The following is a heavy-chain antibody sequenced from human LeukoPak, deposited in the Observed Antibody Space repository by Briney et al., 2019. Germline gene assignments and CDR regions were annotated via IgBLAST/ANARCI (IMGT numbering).Heavy chain of an antibody. V-gene: IGHV3-7*01. CDR2: IKQDGSEK. Sequence: PGGSLRLSCAASGFTFSSYWMSWVRQAPGKGLEWVANIKQDGSEKYYVDSVKGRFTISRDNAKNSLYLQMNSLRAEDTAVYYCARLPYYDFWSGYFPDAFDIWGQGTMVTVSS. CDR1: GFTFSSYW. CDR3: ARLPYYDFWSGYFPDAFDI. D-gene: IGHD3-3*01. J-gene: IGHJ3*02.